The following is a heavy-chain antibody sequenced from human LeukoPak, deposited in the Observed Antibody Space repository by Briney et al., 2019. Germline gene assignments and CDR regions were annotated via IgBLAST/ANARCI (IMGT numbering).Heavy chain of an antibody. CDR1: GGSFSGYY. V-gene: IGHV4-34*01. Sequence: SETPSLTCAVYGGSFSGYYWSWIRQPPGKGLEWIGEINHSGSTNYNPSLKSRVTISVDTSKNQFPLKLSSVTAADAAVYYCARGEVPAAIPSPQNQYNWFDPWGQGTLVTVSS. J-gene: IGHJ5*02. CDR2: INHSGST. D-gene: IGHD2-2*01. CDR3: ARGEVPAAIPSPQNQYNWFDP.